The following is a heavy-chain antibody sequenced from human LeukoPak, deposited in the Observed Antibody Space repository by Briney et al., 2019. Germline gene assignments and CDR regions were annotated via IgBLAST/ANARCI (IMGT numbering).Heavy chain of an antibody. J-gene: IGHJ3*01. D-gene: IGHD6-6*01. CDR3: ARSMTPVDAFDV. Sequence: ASVKVSCKASGYTFTGYYMHWVRQAPGQGLEWMGWINPNSGGTNYAQKFQGRVTMTRDTSISTAYMELSRLRSDDTAVYYCARSMTPVDAFDVWGQGTMVTVSS. V-gene: IGHV1-2*02. CDR2: INPNSGGT. CDR1: GYTFTGYY.